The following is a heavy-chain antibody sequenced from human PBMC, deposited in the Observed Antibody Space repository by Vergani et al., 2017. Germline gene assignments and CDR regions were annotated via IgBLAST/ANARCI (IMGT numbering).Heavy chain of an antibody. V-gene: IGHV3-33*01. CDR1: GSTFSNYG. CDR3: AANFDF. Sequence: QVQLVESGGGVVQPGRSLRLSCAGSGSTFSNYGIHWVRQAPGKGLEWVAVIWYDGSNKYYADSVKGRFSVSRDNSKNTVYLQMNSLRAEDTAVYYCAANFDFWGQGTLVTVSS. J-gene: IGHJ4*02. CDR2: IWYDGSNK. D-gene: IGHD4/OR15-4a*01.